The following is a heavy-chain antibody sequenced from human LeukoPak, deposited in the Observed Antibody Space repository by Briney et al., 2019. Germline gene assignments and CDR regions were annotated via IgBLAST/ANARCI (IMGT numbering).Heavy chain of an antibody. Sequence: GGSLRLSCATSGFIFSNYWMTWVRQAPGKGLEWVANVKADGNDKNFVDSVKGRFTIFIDRDKKSMYLQMNSLRAEDTAVYYCARDRNEYCSSTSCSSFDYWGQGTLVTVSS. CDR3: ARDRNEYCSSTSCSSFDY. J-gene: IGHJ4*02. V-gene: IGHV3-7*01. D-gene: IGHD2-2*01. CDR1: GFIFSNYW. CDR2: VKADGNDK.